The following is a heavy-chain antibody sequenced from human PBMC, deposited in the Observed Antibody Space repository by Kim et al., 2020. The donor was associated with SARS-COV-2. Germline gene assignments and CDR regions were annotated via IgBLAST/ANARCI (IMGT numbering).Heavy chain of an antibody. CDR3: VRDYATGYSYGYTDY. V-gene: IGHV3-74*01. J-gene: IGHJ4*02. D-gene: IGHD5-18*01. Sequence: DSVKGRFTISRDNAKNTLYLQMNRLRAEDTAVYYCVRDYATGYSYGYTDYWGQGTLVTVSS.